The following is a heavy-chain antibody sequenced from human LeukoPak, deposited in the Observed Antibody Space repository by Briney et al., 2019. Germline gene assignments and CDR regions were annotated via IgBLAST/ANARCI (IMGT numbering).Heavy chain of an antibody. J-gene: IGHJ4*02. D-gene: IGHD7-27*01. V-gene: IGHV3-48*03. CDR1: GFSFSTYE. CDR3: AKDGNWARFEN. CDR2: ISASGQTI. Sequence: PGGSLRLSCAASGFSFSTYEFHWVRHAPGKGLEWVSYISASGQTIYYADSVRGRFTISRDNAKNSLYLQMNSLRAEDTAVYYCAKDGNWARFENWGQGTLVTVSS.